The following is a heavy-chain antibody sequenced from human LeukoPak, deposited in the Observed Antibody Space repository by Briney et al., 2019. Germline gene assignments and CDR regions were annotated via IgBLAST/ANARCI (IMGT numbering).Heavy chain of an antibody. J-gene: IGHJ6*03. CDR1: RYTFTSYD. D-gene: IGHD3-9*01. CDR2: MNPNSGNT. CDR3: ARGKGYFDWLGSYYYYYMDV. Sequence: ASVKVSCKASRYTFTSYDINWVRQATGQGLEWMGWMNPNSGNTGYAQKFQGRVTMTRNTSISTAYMELSSLRSEDTAVYYCARGKGYFDWLGSYYYYYMDVWGKGTTVTISS. V-gene: IGHV1-8*01.